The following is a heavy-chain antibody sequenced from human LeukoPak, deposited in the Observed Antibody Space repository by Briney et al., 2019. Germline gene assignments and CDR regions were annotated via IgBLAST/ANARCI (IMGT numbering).Heavy chain of an antibody. CDR1: GGSFSGYY. V-gene: IGHV4-34*01. Sequence: SETLSLTSAVYGGSFSGYYWSWIRQPPGKGLEWIGEINHSGSTNYNPSLKSRVTISVDTSKNQFSLKLSSVTAADTAVYYCARGWGSSSPFDYWGQGTLVTVSS. CDR3: ARGWGSSSPFDY. CDR2: INHSGST. D-gene: IGHD6-6*01. J-gene: IGHJ4*02.